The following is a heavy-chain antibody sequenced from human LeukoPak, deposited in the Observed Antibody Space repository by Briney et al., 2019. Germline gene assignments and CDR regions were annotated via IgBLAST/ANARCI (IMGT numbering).Heavy chain of an antibody. D-gene: IGHD1-20*01. Sequence: SDTLSLTCAVSGYSLSSSNWWGWIRQPPGKGLEWIGYIYYSGSTYYNPSLKDRVTMSVDTSKNQFSLKLSSVTAVDTAVYYCARVITGTTNWFDPWGQGTLVTVSS. CDR1: GYSLSSSNW. CDR3: ARVITGTTNWFDP. V-gene: IGHV4-28*03. CDR2: IYYSGST. J-gene: IGHJ5*02.